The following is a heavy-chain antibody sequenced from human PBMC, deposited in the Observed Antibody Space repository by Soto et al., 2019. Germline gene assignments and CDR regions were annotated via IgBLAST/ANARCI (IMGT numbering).Heavy chain of an antibody. CDR1: GYTFGSYG. CDR2: ISAYNGNT. D-gene: IGHD6-13*01. CDR3: ASSAGLDHLLNYYGLNV. Sequence: QVQLVQSGAEVKKPGASVKVSCKAFGYTFGSYGISWVRQAPGQGLEWMGWISAYNGNTNYAHQLQGRVTLTTDTSTSTAYMELRSLRSDDTAVYYCASSAGLDHLLNYYGLNVWGQGTTVTV. V-gene: IGHV1-18*04. J-gene: IGHJ6*02.